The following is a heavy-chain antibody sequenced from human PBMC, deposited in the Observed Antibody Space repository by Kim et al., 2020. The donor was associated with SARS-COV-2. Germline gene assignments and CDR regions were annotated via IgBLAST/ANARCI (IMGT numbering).Heavy chain of an antibody. CDR3: ARDQSGYWGYGMDV. V-gene: IGHV4-31*03. D-gene: IGHD5-12*01. CDR2: IYYSGST. Sequence: SETLSLTCTVSGGSISSGGYYWSWIRQHPGKGLEWIGYIYYSGSTYYNPSLKSRVTISVDTSKNQFSLKLSSVTAADTAVYYCARDQSGYWGYGMDVWGQGTTVTVSS. J-gene: IGHJ6*02. CDR1: GGSISSGGYY.